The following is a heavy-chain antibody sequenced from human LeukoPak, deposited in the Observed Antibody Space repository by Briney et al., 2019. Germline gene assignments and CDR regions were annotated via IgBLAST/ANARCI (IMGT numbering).Heavy chain of an antibody. D-gene: IGHD1-14*01. CDR1: GGSVSSYY. V-gene: IGHV4-34*01. Sequence: SETLSLTCTVSGGSVSSYYWSWIRQPPGKGLEWIGEINHSGSTNYNPSLKSRVTISVDTSKNQFSLKLSSVTAADTAVYYCARGIPVSSFWGQGTTVTVSS. J-gene: IGHJ6*02. CDR3: ARGIPVSSF. CDR2: INHSGST.